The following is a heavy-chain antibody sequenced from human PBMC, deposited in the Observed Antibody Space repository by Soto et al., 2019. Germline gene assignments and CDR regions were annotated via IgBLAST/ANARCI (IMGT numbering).Heavy chain of an antibody. D-gene: IGHD4-17*01. J-gene: IGHJ5*02. V-gene: IGHV3-23*01. Sequence: PGGSLRLSCAASGFTFRSYAMSWARQAPGKGLEWVSSLLRSGSSTYYADSAKGRFTISSDISANSLYLQMDSLRAEDTAVYYCAKDAVSGDGVWLLDSWGQGTVVTVSS. CDR2: LLRSGSST. CDR3: AKDAVSGDGVWLLDS. CDR1: GFTFRSYA.